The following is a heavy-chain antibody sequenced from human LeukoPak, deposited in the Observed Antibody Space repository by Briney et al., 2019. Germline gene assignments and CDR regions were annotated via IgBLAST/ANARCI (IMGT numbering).Heavy chain of an antibody. J-gene: IGHJ4*02. CDR2: INPNSGDT. Sequence: ASVKVSCKPSGYTFTGYHMHWVRQAPGQGLEWMGRINPNSGDTNYAQKLQGRVTMTTDTSTSTAYMELRSLRSDDTAVYYCARDDYGDYDGIYWGQGTLVTVSS. CDR1: GYTFTGYH. V-gene: IGHV1-2*06. CDR3: ARDDYGDYDGIY. D-gene: IGHD4-17*01.